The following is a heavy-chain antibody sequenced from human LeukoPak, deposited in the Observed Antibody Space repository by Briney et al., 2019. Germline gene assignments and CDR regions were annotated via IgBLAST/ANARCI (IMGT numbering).Heavy chain of an antibody. Sequence: SVKVPCKASGGTFSSYAISWVRQAPGQGLEWMGGIIPIFGTANYAQKFQGRVTITADESTSTAYMELSSLRSEDTAVYYCASPMTTVTTEVWDAFDIWGQGTMVTVSS. CDR1: GGTFSSYA. CDR3: ASPMTTVTTEVWDAFDI. CDR2: IIPIFGTA. J-gene: IGHJ3*02. V-gene: IGHV1-69*13. D-gene: IGHD4-17*01.